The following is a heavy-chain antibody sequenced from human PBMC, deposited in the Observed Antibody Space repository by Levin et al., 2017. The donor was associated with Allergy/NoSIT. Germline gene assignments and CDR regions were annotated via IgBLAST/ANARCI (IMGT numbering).Heavy chain of an antibody. D-gene: IGHD6-19*01. CDR1: GGSISSYY. CDR3: ARENSSGWYIDY. Sequence: SQTLSLTCTVSGGSISSYYWSWIRQPPGKGLEWIGNIYYSGRTRYNPSLKNRVTISVDTSKNQFSLKLSSVTAADTAVYYCARENSSGWYIDYWGQGTLVTVSS. V-gene: IGHV4-59*01. CDR2: IYYSGRT. J-gene: IGHJ4*02.